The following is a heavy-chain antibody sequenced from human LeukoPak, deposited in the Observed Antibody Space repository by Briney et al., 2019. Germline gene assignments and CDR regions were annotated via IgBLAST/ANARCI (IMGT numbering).Heavy chain of an antibody. V-gene: IGHV4-59*11. CDR2: IYYSGST. CDR3: ARTQDYYDSSGPEYYFDY. Sequence: SETLSLTCTVSGGSISSHYWSWIRQPPGKGLEWIGYIYYSGSTNYNPSLKSRVTISVDTSKNQFSLKLSSVTAADTAVYYCARTQDYYDSSGPEYYFDYWGQGTLVTVSS. CDR1: GGSISSHY. J-gene: IGHJ4*02. D-gene: IGHD3-22*01.